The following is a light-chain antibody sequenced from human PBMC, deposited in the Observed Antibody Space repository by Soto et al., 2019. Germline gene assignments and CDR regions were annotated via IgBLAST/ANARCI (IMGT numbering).Light chain of an antibody. CDR3: QQYDSFSVT. Sequence: DIQMTQSPSSLSAFVGDRVTITCRASQGISNFLAWYQQKPGKVPKLLIYAASTLKRGVPPRFSGSGSGTEFTLTISSLQPDDFATYYCQQYDSFSVTFGQGTKVDIK. CDR1: QGISNF. CDR2: AAS. J-gene: IGKJ1*01. V-gene: IGKV1-16*01.